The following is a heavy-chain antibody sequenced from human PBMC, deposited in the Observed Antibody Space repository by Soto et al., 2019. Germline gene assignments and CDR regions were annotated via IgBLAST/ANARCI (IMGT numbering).Heavy chain of an antibody. J-gene: IGHJ6*02. Sequence: SETLSLTCDVTGYSISSGYYWGWIRQPPGKGLEWIGSVYHSGSTYYNPSLKSRVTISVDTSKNQFSLKLSSVTAADTAVYYCARDFGVVISSWSGGMDVWGQGTTVTVSS. CDR3: ARDFGVVISSWSGGMDV. V-gene: IGHV4-38-2*02. D-gene: IGHD3-3*01. CDR2: VYHSGST. CDR1: GYSISSGYY.